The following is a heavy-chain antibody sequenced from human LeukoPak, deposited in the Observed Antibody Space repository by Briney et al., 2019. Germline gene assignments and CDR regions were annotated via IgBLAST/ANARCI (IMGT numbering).Heavy chain of an antibody. D-gene: IGHD6-13*01. CDR2: IYYSGST. Sequence: KPSETLSLTCAVHGGSFSSYYWSWIRQPPGKGLEWIGYIYYSGSTNYNPSLKSRVTISVDTSKNQFSLKLSSVTAADTAVYYCARVGQQLVPGPIDYWGQGTLVTVSS. CDR3: ARVGQQLVPGPIDY. J-gene: IGHJ4*02. CDR1: GGSFSSYY. V-gene: IGHV4-59*01.